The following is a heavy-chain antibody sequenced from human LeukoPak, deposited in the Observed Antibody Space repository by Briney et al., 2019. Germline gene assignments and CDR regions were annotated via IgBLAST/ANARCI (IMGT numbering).Heavy chain of an antibody. Sequence: PGGSLRLSCAASGFTFSSSGMSWVRQAPGKGLEWVSTISGSADSTYYADSVKGRFTISRDNSKKMVYLQMNNLRAEDTAVYYCAELGITMIGGVWGKGTTVTISS. J-gene: IGHJ6*04. V-gene: IGHV3-23*01. CDR1: GFTFSSSG. CDR3: AELGITMIGGV. CDR2: ISGSADST. D-gene: IGHD3-10*02.